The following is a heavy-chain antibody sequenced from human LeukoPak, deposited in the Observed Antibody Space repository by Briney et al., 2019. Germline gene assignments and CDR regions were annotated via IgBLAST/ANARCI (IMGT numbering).Heavy chain of an antibody. CDR3: ARPRRAERDEDF. D-gene: IGHD1-1*01. V-gene: IGHV5-51*01. J-gene: IGHJ4*02. CDR2: INPGDTNI. CDR1: GYSFANYW. Sequence: GESLKISCKASGYSFANYWIGWVRQVPGKGLEWVAMINPGDTNIAYSPSFQGQVTISADRSISTAYLQWSSLKASDTAMYYCARPRRAERDEDFWGQGTLVTVSS.